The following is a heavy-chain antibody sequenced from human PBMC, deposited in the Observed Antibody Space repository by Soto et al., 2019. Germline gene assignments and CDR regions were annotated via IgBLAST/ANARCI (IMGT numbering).Heavy chain of an antibody. CDR2: IYDSETT. CDR1: GGSINSDDSY. CDR3: ARDPHQWLRTRYYGMDV. J-gene: IGHJ6*02. V-gene: IGHV4-30-4*01. D-gene: IGHD1-1*01. Sequence: LSLTCTVSGGSINSDDSYWSWLRQPPGRGLEWIGYIYDSETTYYNPSLKSRVTISVATSKNQFSLKLNSVTASDTAVYYCARDPHQWLRTRYYGMDVWGQGTTVTVSS.